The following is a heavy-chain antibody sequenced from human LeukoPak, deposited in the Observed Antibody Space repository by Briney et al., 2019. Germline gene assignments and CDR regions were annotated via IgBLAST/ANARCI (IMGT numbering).Heavy chain of an antibody. J-gene: IGHJ4*02. D-gene: IGHD6-13*01. V-gene: IGHV3-48*01. CDR3: ARDGYTGY. Sequence: GGSLRLSCAASGFTFSSYSMNWVRQAPGKGLEWVSYISSSSSTIYYADSVKGRFTISRDNAKNSLYLQMNSLRAEDTAVYYCARDGYTGYWGQGTLVTVSS. CDR1: GFTFSSYS. CDR2: ISSSSSTI.